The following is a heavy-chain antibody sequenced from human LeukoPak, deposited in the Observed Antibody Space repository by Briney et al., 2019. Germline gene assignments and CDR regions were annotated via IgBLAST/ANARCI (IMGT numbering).Heavy chain of an antibody. V-gene: IGHV4-34*01. CDR1: GGSFSGYY. CDR2: VHYSGSA. D-gene: IGHD5-24*01. Sequence: PSETLSLTCAVYGGSFSGYYWSRIRQPPGKGLEWIGEVHYSGSANYNPSLKSRVTISVDTSKNQFSLTLTSVTAADTAVYYCVRGQFFFAFWGRGTPVTVSS. J-gene: IGHJ2*01. CDR3: VRGQFFFAF.